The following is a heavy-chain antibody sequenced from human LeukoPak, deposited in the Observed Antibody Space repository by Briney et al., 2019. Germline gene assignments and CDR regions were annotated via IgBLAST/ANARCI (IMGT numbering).Heavy chain of an antibody. CDR2: INHSGST. V-gene: IGHV4-34*01. CDR3: ARGFLRAAGSYDFDC. CDR1: GGSFSGYY. Sequence: SETLSLTCAVYGGSFSGYYWSWIRQPPGKGLEWIGEINHSGSTNYNPSLKSRVTISVDTSRNQFSLKLSSVTAADTAVYYCARGFLRAAGSYDFDCWGQGTLVTVSS. J-gene: IGHJ4*02. D-gene: IGHD6-13*01.